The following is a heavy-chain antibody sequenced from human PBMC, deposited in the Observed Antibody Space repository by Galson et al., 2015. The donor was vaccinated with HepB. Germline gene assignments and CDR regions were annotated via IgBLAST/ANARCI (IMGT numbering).Heavy chain of an antibody. CDR3: ASGTQTSQYSSGWYGYFQH. D-gene: IGHD6-19*01. CDR1: GYTFTSYG. J-gene: IGHJ1*01. V-gene: IGHV1-18*04. Sequence: SVKVSCKASGYTFTSYGISWVRQAPGQGPEWMGWISGYNGNTNYAQKFQGRVTMTTDTSTSTAYMELRSLRSDDTAVYHCASGTQTSQYSSGWYGYFQHWGQGTLVTVSS. CDR2: ISGYNGNT.